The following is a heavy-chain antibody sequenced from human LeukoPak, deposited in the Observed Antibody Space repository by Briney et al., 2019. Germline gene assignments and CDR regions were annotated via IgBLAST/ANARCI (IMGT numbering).Heavy chain of an antibody. J-gene: IGHJ4*02. Sequence: PGGSLRLSCAASGFTFSAHAMNWVRQAPGKGLEWLSYISSSTSTIYYADSVKGRFTISRDNAQNSLYLQMNNLRAEDTAVYYCARDQGGGYSDYWGQGTLVTVSS. CDR1: GFTFSAHA. D-gene: IGHD2-15*01. CDR3: ARDQGGGYSDY. V-gene: IGHV3-48*04. CDR2: ISSSTSTI.